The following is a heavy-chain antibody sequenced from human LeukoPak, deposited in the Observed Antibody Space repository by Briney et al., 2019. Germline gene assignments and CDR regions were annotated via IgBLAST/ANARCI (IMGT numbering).Heavy chain of an antibody. D-gene: IGHD3-22*01. J-gene: IGHJ4*02. CDR2: INPNSGGT. CDR3: AWDSSGYYYFDY. V-gene: IGHV1-2*02. CDR1: GYTFTGYY. Sequence: ASVKVSCKASGYTFTGYYMHWVRQAPGQGLEWLGWINPNSGGTNYAQKFQGRVTMTRDTSISTAYMELSRLRSDDTAVYYCAWDSSGYYYFDYWGQGTLVTVSS.